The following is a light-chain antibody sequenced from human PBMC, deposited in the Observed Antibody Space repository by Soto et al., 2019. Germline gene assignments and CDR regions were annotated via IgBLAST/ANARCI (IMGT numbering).Light chain of an antibody. CDR1: QTIRNNY. V-gene: IGKV3-20*01. CDR2: DAS. J-gene: IGKJ4*01. Sequence: VLTQSPGTLSLSPGERATVSCRASQTIRNNYLAWYQQKPGQAPRLLIYDASSRATGIPDRFSGGGSGTDFTLTISRLEPEDFAVYYCQQFSSYPLTFGGGTKV. CDR3: QQFSSYPLT.